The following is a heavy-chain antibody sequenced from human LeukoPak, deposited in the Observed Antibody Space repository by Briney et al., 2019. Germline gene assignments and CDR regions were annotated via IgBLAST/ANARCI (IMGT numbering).Heavy chain of an antibody. CDR3: ARASWDNYNYAMDV. J-gene: IGHJ6*02. V-gene: IGHV1-8*01. CDR2: MNPNSGNA. D-gene: IGHD1-26*01. CDR1: GYTFTSYD. Sequence: ASVKVSCKASGYTFTSYDINWVRQATGHGLEWMGWMNPNSGNAGYVQKFQGRVTMTRSTSVGIAYMELSSLRSEDTAVYCCARASWDNYNYAMDVWGQGTTVTVSS.